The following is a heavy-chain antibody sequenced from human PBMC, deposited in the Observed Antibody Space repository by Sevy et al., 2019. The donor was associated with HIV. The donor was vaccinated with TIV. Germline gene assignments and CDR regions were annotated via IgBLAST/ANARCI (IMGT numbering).Heavy chain of an antibody. V-gene: IGHV1-18*01. CDR3: AVSVGPVVVAARRHGDFDL. D-gene: IGHD2-15*01. CDR1: GYTFTSYG. CDR2: ISAYNGNT. J-gene: IGHJ2*01. Sequence: ASVKVSCKASGYTFTSYGISWVRQAPGQGLEWMGWISAYNGNTNYAQKLQGRVTMTTDTSTSTAYMELRSLRSDDTAVYYCAVSVGPVVVAARRHGDFDLWGRGTLVTVSS.